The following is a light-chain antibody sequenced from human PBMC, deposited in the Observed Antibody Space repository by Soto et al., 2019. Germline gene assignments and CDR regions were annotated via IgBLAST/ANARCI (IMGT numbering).Light chain of an antibody. CDR1: QSVGSN. Sequence: DIDLKHPPATLSASPFYVPTLSFRSSQSVGSNLGWYQQKPGQAPRLLIYDTSTRATGVPTRFSGSRSGAEFTLTINSLQSEEFAVYYCQPDNIWTLNFGGGTLLEIK. CDR3: QPDNIWTLN. J-gene: IGKJ5*01. V-gene: IGKV3-15*01. CDR2: DTS.